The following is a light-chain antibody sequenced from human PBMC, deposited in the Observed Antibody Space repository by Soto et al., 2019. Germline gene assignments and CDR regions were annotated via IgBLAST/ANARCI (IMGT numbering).Light chain of an antibody. CDR3: CPFAPFTSSSV. CDR1: SSDVVSSNL. V-gene: IGLV2-23*01. Sequence: ALTQPASVSGSPGQSITISCTGTSSDVVSSNLVSWYQQHPHRAPKLIIYEGARRPSGVSGRFSASMSGNTASLRISGLQAEDEADYYCCPFAPFTSSSVFGTGTKLTVL. CDR2: EGA. J-gene: IGLJ1*01.